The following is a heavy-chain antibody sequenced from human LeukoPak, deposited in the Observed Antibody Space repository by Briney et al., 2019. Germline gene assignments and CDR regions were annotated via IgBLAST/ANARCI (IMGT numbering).Heavy chain of an antibody. D-gene: IGHD2-15*01. CDR1: GFSFSNYA. CDR2: ISYDGIYK. CDR3: AKDPRYCSGGRFFSGYIHH. J-gene: IGHJ4*02. V-gene: IGHV3-30-3*01. Sequence: GGSLRLSCAGSGFSFSNYALHWVRQAPGKGLEWMAVISYDGIYKNHADSVRGRFTISRDNSKNTLFLQMNSLRTEDTAVYYCAKDPRYCSGGRFFSGYIHHWGQGALVTVSS.